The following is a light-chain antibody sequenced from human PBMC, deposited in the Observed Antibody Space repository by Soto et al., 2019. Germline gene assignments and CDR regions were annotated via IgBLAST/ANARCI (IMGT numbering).Light chain of an antibody. J-gene: IGLJ2*01. CDR1: SSDVGGYNY. CDR3: SSYASTSTVL. V-gene: IGLV2-14*01. CDR2: EVS. Sequence: QSALTQPASVSGSPGQSITISCTGTSSDVGGYNYVSWYQQHPGKAPKLMIYEVSKRPSGVSNRFSGSKSGNTASLTISGLQGEDEAEYYRSSYASTSTVLFGGGTKLTVL.